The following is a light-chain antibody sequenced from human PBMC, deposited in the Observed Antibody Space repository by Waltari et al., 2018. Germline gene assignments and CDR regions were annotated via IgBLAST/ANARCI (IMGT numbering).Light chain of an antibody. Sequence: SYELTQPPSVSVSPGQTASITCSGDKLGDKYACWYQQKPGQSPVLGIDQDSKRPSGIPERFSGSNAGNTATLTISGTQAMDEADYYCQAWDSSTLYVFGTGTKVTVL. CDR2: QDS. V-gene: IGLV3-1*01. CDR1: KLGDKY. CDR3: QAWDSSTLYV. J-gene: IGLJ1*01.